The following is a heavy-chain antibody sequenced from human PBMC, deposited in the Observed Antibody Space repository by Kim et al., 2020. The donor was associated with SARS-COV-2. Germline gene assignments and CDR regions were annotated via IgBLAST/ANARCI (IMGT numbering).Heavy chain of an antibody. CDR3: ARSLTIFCPQA. CDR2: T. V-gene: IGHV1-2*02. Sequence: TNYAQKFQGRVTMTRDTSLSTAYMELSRLRSDDTAVYYCARSLTIFCPQAWGQGTLVTVSS. D-gene: IGHD3-9*01. J-gene: IGHJ5*02.